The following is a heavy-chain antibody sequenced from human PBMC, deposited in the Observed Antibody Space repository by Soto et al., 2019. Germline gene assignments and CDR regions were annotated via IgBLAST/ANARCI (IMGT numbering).Heavy chain of an antibody. V-gene: IGHV4-39*01. CDR2: IYYSGST. CDR3: ARLPREYCSSTCCYGNYYYYYYMDF. CDR1: GGSISSSSYY. Sequence: PSETLSLTCTVSGGSISSSSYYWGWIRQPPGKGLEWIGSIYYSGSTYYNPSLKSRVTISVDTSKNQFSLKLSSVTVADTAVYYCARLPREYCSSTCCYGNYYYYYYMDFWGKGTTVTVSS. D-gene: IGHD2-2*01. J-gene: IGHJ6*03.